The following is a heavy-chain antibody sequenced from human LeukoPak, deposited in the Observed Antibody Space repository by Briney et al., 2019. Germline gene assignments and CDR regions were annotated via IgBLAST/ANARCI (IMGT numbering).Heavy chain of an antibody. CDR3: ARVGWSGDYFDY. CDR1: GISVSSNY. D-gene: IGHD6-19*01. CDR2: INWNWGRS. J-gene: IGHJ4*02. V-gene: IGHV3-20*04. Sequence: GGALRLSCAASGISVSSNYMNCVRQAPGKGLEWGSGINWNWGRSGYADSVKGRFTISRDNAKNSLYLQMNSLRAAATAFYSCARVGWSGDYFDYWGQGTLVTVSS.